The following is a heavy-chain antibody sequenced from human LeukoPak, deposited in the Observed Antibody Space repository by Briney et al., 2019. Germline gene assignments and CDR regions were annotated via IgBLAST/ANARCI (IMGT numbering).Heavy chain of an antibody. CDR2: IYTSGST. Sequence: SETLSLTCTVSGGSISSYYWSWIRQPPGKGLEWIGYIYTSGSTNYNPSLKGRVTISVDTSKNQFSLKLSSVTAADTAVYYCARRYYDFWSGHRADAFDIWGQGTMVTVSS. V-gene: IGHV4-4*09. J-gene: IGHJ3*02. CDR3: ARRYYDFWSGHRADAFDI. D-gene: IGHD3-3*01. CDR1: GGSISSYY.